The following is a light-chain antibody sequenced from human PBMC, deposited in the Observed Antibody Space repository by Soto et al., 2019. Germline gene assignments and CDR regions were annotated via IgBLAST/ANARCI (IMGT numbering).Light chain of an antibody. Sequence: EIVMTQSPATLSVSPGERATLSCRASQSVSSNLAWYQQKPGQAPSLLIYGASTRATGIPARFSGSGSGTEFTLTLSSLQSEDFAVYYCQHYNNWPPWTFGQGTNVEIK. CDR3: QHYNNWPPWT. CDR1: QSVSSN. CDR2: GAS. J-gene: IGKJ1*01. V-gene: IGKV3-15*01.